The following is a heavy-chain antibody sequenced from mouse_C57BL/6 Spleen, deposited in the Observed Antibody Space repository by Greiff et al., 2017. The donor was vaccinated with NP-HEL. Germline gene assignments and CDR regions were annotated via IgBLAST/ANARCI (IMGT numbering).Heavy chain of an antibody. J-gene: IGHJ2*01. D-gene: IGHD2-12*01. V-gene: IGHV5-17*01. Sequence: EVKLMESGGGLVKPGGSLKLSCAASGFTFSDYGMHWVRQAPEKGLEWVAYISSGSSTIYYADTVKGRFTISRDNAKNTLFLQMTSLRSEDTAMYYCARNSHYFDYWGKGTTLTVSS. CDR3: ARNSHYFDY. CDR1: GFTFSDYG. CDR2: ISSGSSTI.